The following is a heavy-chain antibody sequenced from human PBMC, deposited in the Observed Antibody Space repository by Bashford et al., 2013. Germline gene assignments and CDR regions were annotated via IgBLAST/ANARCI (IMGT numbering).Heavy chain of an antibody. D-gene: IGHD1-26*01. CDR2: IWYDGSNT. V-gene: IGHV3-33*01. J-gene: IGHJ4*02. CDR3: ARDRVGATLFDY. Sequence: GSLRLSCAASGFTFSSYGMHWVRQAPGKGLEWVAVIWYDGSNTYYADSVKGRFTISRDNSRNTLYLEMKSLRVEDTAVYYCARDRVGATLFDYWGQGTQVTVSS. CDR1: GFTFSSYG.